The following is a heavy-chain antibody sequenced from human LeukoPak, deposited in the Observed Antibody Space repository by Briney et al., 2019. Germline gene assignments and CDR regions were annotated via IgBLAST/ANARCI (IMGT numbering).Heavy chain of an antibody. CDR2: IHHSGIT. CDR1: VYSISSGYY. Sequence: PSETLSLTCTVSVYSISSGYYWGWIRQPPGKGLEWIGSIHHSGITYYNPSLKSRVTMSVDTSKNQFSLKLSSVTAADTAVYYCAREKKTEIGATIWDIYSYYYMDVWGKGTTVTVSS. J-gene: IGHJ6*03. V-gene: IGHV4-38-2*02. D-gene: IGHD5-12*01. CDR3: AREKKTEIGATIWDIYSYYYMDV.